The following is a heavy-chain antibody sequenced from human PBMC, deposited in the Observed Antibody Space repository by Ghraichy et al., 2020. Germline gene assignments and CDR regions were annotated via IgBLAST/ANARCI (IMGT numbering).Heavy chain of an antibody. CDR3: ARGIWVTIFGVASSWFDP. D-gene: IGHD3-3*01. V-gene: IGHV4-34*01. Sequence: SETLSLTCAVYGGSFSGYYWSWIRQPPGKGLEWIGEINHSGSTNYNPSLKSRVTISVDTSKNQFSLKLSSVTAADTAVYYCARGIWVTIFGVASSWFDPWGQGTLVTVSS. CDR1: GGSFSGYY. J-gene: IGHJ5*02. CDR2: INHSGST.